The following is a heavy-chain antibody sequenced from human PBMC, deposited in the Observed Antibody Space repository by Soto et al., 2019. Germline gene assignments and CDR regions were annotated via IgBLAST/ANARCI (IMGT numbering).Heavy chain of an antibody. CDR1: GFSLSTSGVN. J-gene: IGHJ4*02. CDR2: IYWDDAK. CDR3: APRRRRVSYGHYFDY. D-gene: IGHD3-10*01. Sequence: QITLKESGPSLVKPTQTLTLTCTFSGFSLSTSGVNVGWIRQPPGKALEWLALIYWDDAKRYSPSLKNRITITKDTSKNHVVLTMTTIAPVDTATYYCAPRRRRVSYGHYFDYWGQGTLVTVSS. V-gene: IGHV2-5*02.